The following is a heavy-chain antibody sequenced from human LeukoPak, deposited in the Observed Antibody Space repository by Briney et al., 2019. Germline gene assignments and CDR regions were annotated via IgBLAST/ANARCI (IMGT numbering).Heavy chain of an antibody. CDR1: GYTFTSYA. CDR3: ARDLGYCTGGTCYPNWFDP. V-gene: IGHV1-3*01. Sequence: GASVKVSCKASGYTFTSYAMHWVRQAPGQGLEWMGWINAGNDNTKYSQKFQGRVTITRDTSASTANMELSSLRSEDTAVYYCARDLGYCTGGTCYPNWFDPWGQGTLVTVSS. CDR2: INAGNDNT. D-gene: IGHD2-15*01. J-gene: IGHJ5*02.